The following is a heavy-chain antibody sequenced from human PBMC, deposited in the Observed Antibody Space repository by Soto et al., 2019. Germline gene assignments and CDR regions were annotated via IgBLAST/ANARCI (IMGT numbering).Heavy chain of an antibody. CDR1: GFTFSSYA. V-gene: IGHV3-23*01. Sequence: LRLSCAASGFTFSSYAMSWVRQAPGKGLEWVSAISGSGGSTYYAESVKGRFTISRDNSKNTLYLQMNSLRAEDTAVYYCAKDGVSPTEITFGGVIVPTIWGQGTMVTVSS. CDR3: AKDGVSPTEITFGGVIVPTI. CDR2: ISGSGGST. J-gene: IGHJ3*02. D-gene: IGHD3-16*02.